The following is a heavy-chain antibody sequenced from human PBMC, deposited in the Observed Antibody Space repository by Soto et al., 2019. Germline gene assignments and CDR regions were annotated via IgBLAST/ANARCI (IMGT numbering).Heavy chain of an antibody. J-gene: IGHJ6*02. CDR1: GFTFSDRY. CDR2: ISGTSDTI. V-gene: IGHV3-11*01. CDR3: ARVVRVGSTEV. D-gene: IGHD1-26*01. Sequence: GSLRLSCAASGFTFSDRYMSWIRQAPGKGLEWLSYISGTSDTIYYADSVKGRFTISRDNAKNSEYLQMNSLRAEDTAVYYCARVVRVGSTEVWGQGTTVTVSS.